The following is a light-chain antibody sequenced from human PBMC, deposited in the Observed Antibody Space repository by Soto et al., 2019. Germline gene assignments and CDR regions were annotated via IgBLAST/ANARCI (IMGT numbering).Light chain of an antibody. CDR1: SSNIGSNT. Sequence: LTQPPSASGTPGQRVTISCSGSSSNIGSNTVNWYQQLPGTAPKLLIYSNNQRPSGVPDRFSGSKSGTSASLAISGLQSEDDADYYCAAWDDSLNGVVFGGGTKLTVL. J-gene: IGLJ2*01. CDR3: AAWDDSLNGVV. CDR2: SNN. V-gene: IGLV1-44*01.